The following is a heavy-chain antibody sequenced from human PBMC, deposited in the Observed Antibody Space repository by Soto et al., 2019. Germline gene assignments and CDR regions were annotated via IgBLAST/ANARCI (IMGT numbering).Heavy chain of an antibody. CDR2: ISPYTGYT. CDR3: ARDQTAAGTVDF. J-gene: IGHJ4*02. CDR1: GYTFRNHG. D-gene: IGHD6-13*01. V-gene: IGHV1-18*04. Sequence: QVQLVQSGGEVKKPGASVKVSCKASGYTFRNHGISWVRQAPGQGLEWMGWISPYTGYTNYAQNFQGRLTMTTDTSTSTAYMDLSSLRSDDTAVYYCARDQTAAGTVDFWGQGTLVTVSS.